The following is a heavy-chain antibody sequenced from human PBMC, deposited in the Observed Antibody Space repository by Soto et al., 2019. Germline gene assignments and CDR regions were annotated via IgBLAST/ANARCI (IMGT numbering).Heavy chain of an antibody. CDR2: IWYDGSNK. CDR1: GFTFSSYG. V-gene: IGHV3-33*01. Sequence: PGGSLRLSCAASGFTFSSYGMHWVRQAPGKGLEWVAVIWYDGSNKYYADSVKGRFTISRDNSKNTLYLQMNSPRAEDTAVYYCARAGFRAPSYYGMDVWGQGTTVTVSS. J-gene: IGHJ6*02. CDR3: ARAGFRAPSYYGMDV. D-gene: IGHD1-26*01.